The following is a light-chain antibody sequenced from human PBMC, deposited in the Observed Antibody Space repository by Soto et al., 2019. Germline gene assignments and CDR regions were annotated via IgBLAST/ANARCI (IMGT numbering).Light chain of an antibody. CDR2: SNN. Sequence: QSVLTQPPSASGTPGQRVTISCSGSSSNIGSNTVNWYQQRPGTAPILLIYSNNQRPSGVPDRFSGSKSGTSASLAISELQSEDEADYYCAAWDDSQNGYVFGTGTQLTVL. J-gene: IGLJ1*01. CDR3: AAWDDSQNGYV. V-gene: IGLV1-44*01. CDR1: SSNIGSNT.